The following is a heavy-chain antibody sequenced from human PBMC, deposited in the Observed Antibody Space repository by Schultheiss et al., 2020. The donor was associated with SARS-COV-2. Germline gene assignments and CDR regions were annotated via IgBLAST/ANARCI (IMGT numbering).Heavy chain of an antibody. D-gene: IGHD6-6*01. CDR3: ARDIGPLVRPYYYYGMDV. V-gene: IGHV3-15*01. Sequence: GESLKISCAASGFTFSSYGMHWVRQAPGKGLEWVGRIKSKTDGGTTDYAAPVKGRFTISRDDSKNTLYLQMNSLKTEDTAVYYCARDIGPLVRPYYYYGMDVWGQGTTVTVSS. CDR1: GFTFSSYG. J-gene: IGHJ6*02. CDR2: IKSKTDGGTT.